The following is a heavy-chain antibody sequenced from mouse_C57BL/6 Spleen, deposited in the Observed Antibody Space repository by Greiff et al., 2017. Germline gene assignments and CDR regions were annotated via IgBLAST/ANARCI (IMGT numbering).Heavy chain of an antibody. CDR3: AISQCLADGSSYAMDY. D-gene: IGHD1-1*01. J-gene: IGHJ4*01. V-gene: IGHV1-55*01. CDR1: GYTFTSYW. CDR2: IYPGSGST. Sequence: QVQLQQPGAELVKPGASVKMSCKASGYTFTSYWITWVKQRPGQGLEWIGDIYPGSGSTNYNEKFKSKATLTVDTSSSTAYMQLSSLTSGDSSVYYCAISQCLADGSSYAMDYWGQGTSVTVSS.